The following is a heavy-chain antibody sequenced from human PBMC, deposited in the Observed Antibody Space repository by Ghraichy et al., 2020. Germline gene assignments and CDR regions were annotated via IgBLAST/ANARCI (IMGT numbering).Heavy chain of an antibody. J-gene: IGHJ6*02. V-gene: IGHV4-39*01. Sequence: SETLSLNCTVSGGSISDSNYYWGWIRQPPGKGLEWIGSIYEGGSTYYRASLKSRVTISADTSKNQFSLKLNSVTAADTAIYYCAQQDAYGSGTANFGRDVWGQGTTVTVSS. D-gene: IGHD3-10*01. CDR2: IYEGGST. CDR3: AQQDAYGSGTANFGRDV. CDR1: GGSISDSNYY.